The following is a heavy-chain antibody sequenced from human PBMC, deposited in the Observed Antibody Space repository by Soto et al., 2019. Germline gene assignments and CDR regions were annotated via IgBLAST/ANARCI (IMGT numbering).Heavy chain of an antibody. CDR3: ARCTWATYY. V-gene: IGHV3-7*01. D-gene: IGHD1-26*01. CDR2: IKEDGRET. CDR1: GFTFGSYW. J-gene: IGHJ4*02. Sequence: EVQLVESGGSLVQPGGSLRLSCATSGFTFGSYWMTWIRQAPGEGPEWVASIKEDGRETYYGDSVKGRFTISRDNAKNSLHLQMNSLGVDDTAVDHGARCTWATYYWGQGVLVTVSS.